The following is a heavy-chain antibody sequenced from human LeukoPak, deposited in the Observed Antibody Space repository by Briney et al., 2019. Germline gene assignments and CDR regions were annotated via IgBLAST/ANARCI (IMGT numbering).Heavy chain of an antibody. V-gene: IGHV1-18*01. D-gene: IGHD6-13*01. CDR2: ISAYNGNT. J-gene: IGHJ4*02. Sequence: ASVKVSCKASGYTFTSYGISWVRQAPGQGLEWMGWISAYNGNTNYAQKFQGRVTITRDTSASTAYMELSSLRSEDTAVYYCARGAAAGHDYWGQGTLVTVSS. CDR3: ARGAAAGHDY. CDR1: GYTFTSYG.